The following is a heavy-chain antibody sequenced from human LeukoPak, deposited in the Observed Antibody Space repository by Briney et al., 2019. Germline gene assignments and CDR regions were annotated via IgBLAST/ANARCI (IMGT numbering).Heavy chain of an antibody. Sequence: ASMKVSCKASGGTFSSYAISWVRQAPGQGLEWMGGIIPIFGTANYAQKFQGRVTITADKSTSTAYMELSSLRSEDTAVYYCARAAPQPAYYYDSSGYPIQWYFDYWGQGTLVTVSS. CDR3: ARAAPQPAYYYDSSGYPIQWYFDY. D-gene: IGHD3-22*01. CDR1: GGTFSSYA. CDR2: IIPIFGTA. J-gene: IGHJ4*02. V-gene: IGHV1-69*06.